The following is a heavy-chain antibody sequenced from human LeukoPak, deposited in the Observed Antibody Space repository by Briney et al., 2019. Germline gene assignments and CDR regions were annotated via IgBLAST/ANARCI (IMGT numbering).Heavy chain of an antibody. CDR2: IIPIFGTA. D-gene: IGHD3-3*01. V-gene: IGHV1-69*05. CDR1: GGTFSSYA. Sequence: ASVKVSCKASGGTFSSYAISWVRQAPGQGLEWMGGIIPIFGTANYAQKFQGTLTLTRDMSTSTVYMDLSSLRSEDTAVYYCARSITIFGVATLGYWGQGTLVTVSS. CDR3: ARSITIFGVATLGY. J-gene: IGHJ4*02.